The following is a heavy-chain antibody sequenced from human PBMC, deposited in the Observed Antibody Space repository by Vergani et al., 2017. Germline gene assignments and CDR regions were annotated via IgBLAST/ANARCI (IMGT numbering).Heavy chain of an antibody. V-gene: IGHV4-34*01. CDR1: GGSFSGYY. CDR2: INHSGST. J-gene: IGHJ4*02. D-gene: IGHD3/OR15-3a*01. CDR3: ARVLLDGPDPDY. Sequence: QLQLQESGSGLLKPSETLSLTCAVYGGSFSGYYWSWIRQPPGKGLEWIGEINHSGSTNYNPSLKSRVTISVDTSKNQFSLKLSSLRSEDTAVYYCARVLLDGPDPDYWGQGTLVTVSS.